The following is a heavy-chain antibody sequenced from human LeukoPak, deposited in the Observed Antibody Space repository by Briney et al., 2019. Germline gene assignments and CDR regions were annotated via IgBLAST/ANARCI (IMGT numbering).Heavy chain of an antibody. V-gene: IGHV3-74*01. CDR3: ARGGRGDCSSTSCSYYYYYYMDV. J-gene: IGHJ6*03. CDR2: IYSDGSVT. CDR1: GFTFSSYW. D-gene: IGHD2-2*01. Sequence: GGSLRLSCAASGFTFSSYWMHWVRQAPGKGLVWVSRIYSDGSVTGYADSVKGRFTISRDNAKNSLYLQMNSLRAEDTAVYYCARGGRGDCSSTSCSYYYYYYMDVWGKGTTVTVSS.